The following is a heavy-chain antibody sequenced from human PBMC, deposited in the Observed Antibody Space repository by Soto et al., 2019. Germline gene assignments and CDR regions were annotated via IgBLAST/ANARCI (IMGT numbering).Heavy chain of an antibody. Sequence: EVQLVESGGGLVQPGGSLKLSCAASGFTFSDSAMHWVRQASGKGLEWVGRIRSKDNGFATAYAASVQGRFTISRDDSENTAYLQMNSLKTEDTAVYYCSSSSGDWGQGTLVTVSS. D-gene: IGHD3-10*01. J-gene: IGHJ4*02. CDR3: SSSSGD. V-gene: IGHV3-73*01. CDR2: IRSKDNGFAT. CDR1: GFTFSDSA.